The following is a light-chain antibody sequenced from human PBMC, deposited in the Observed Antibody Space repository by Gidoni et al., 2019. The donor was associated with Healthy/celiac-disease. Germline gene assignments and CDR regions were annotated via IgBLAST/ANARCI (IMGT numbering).Light chain of an antibody. J-gene: IGKJ1*01. CDR1: QSVLYRSNKKNY. CDR3: QQYYSTPPWT. Sequence: DIVMTQSPDSLAVSLGERATINCKSSQSVLYRSNKKNYLAWYQQKPGQPPKLLIYWASTRESGVPDLFSCSGSGTDFTLTIISLQAEDVAVYYCQQYYSTPPWTFGQGTKVEIK. CDR2: WAS. V-gene: IGKV4-1*01.